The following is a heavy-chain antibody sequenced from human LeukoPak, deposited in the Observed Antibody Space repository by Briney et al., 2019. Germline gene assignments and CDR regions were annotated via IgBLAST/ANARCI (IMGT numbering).Heavy chain of an antibody. J-gene: IGHJ4*02. Sequence: GGSLRLSCAASGFTFSSYSMNWVRQAPGKGLEWVSSISSSSSYIYYADSVKGRFTISRDNAKNSLYLQMNSLRAEDTAVYYCAREDYYGSWSYLFDYWGQGTLVTVSS. CDR1: GFTFSSYS. CDR3: AREDYYGSWSYLFDY. V-gene: IGHV3-21*01. D-gene: IGHD3-10*01. CDR2: ISSSSSYI.